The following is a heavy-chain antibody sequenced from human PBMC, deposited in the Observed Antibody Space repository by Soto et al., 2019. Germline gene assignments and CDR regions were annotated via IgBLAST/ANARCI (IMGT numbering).Heavy chain of an antibody. CDR1: GGTFSSYA. J-gene: IGHJ5*02. V-gene: IGHV1-69*01. CDR3: ARSRGIVVVPGSYNWFDP. Sequence: KVSCKASGGTFSSYAISWVRQAPGQGLEWMGGIIPIFGTANYAQKFQGRVTITADESTSTAYMELSSLRSEDTAVYYCARSRGIVVVPGSYNWFDPWGQGTLVTVSS. D-gene: IGHD3-22*01. CDR2: IIPIFGTA.